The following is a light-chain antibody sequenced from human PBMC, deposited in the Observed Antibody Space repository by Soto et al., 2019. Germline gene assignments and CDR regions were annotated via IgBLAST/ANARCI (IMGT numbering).Light chain of an antibody. CDR1: QSVTSSY. Sequence: EIVLTQSPGTLSLSPGERATLSCRASQSVTSSYLAWYQQKPGQAPRLLIYGASSRATGIPDRFSGRGSGTDFTLTINRLKPEDFAVYYCQQYGSSPRTFGQGTKLEIK. J-gene: IGKJ2*01. CDR2: GAS. CDR3: QQYGSSPRT. V-gene: IGKV3-20*01.